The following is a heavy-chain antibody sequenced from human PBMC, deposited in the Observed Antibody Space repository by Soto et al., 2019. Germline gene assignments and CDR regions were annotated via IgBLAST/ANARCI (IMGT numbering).Heavy chain of an antibody. CDR1: GYTFASYG. J-gene: IGHJ6*02. Sequence: ASVKVSCKASGYTFASYGISWVRQAPGQGLEWMGWISAYNGNTNYAQKLQGRVTMTTDTSTSTAYMELRSLRSDDTAVYYCARGGGYCSSTSCYYLGSPYGMDVWGQGTTVTVSS. D-gene: IGHD2-2*01. CDR3: ARGGGYCSSTSCYYLGSPYGMDV. CDR2: ISAYNGNT. V-gene: IGHV1-18*04.